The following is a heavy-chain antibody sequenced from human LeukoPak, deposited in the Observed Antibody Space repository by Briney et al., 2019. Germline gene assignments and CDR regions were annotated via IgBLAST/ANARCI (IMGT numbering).Heavy chain of an antibody. V-gene: IGHV3-53*01. CDR2: IYSGGST. Sequence: PGGSLRLSCAASGFTVSSNYMSWVRQAPGKGLEWVSVIYSGGSTYYADSVKGRFTISRDNSKNTLYLQMNSLRAEDTAVYYCARVRIQLWHYFDYWGQGTLVTVSS. J-gene: IGHJ4*02. CDR3: ARVRIQLWHYFDY. CDR1: GFTVSSNY. D-gene: IGHD5-18*01.